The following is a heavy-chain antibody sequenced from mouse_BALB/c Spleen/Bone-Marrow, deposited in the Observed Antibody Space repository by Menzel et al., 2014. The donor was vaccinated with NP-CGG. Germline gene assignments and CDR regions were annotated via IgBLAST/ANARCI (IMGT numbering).Heavy chain of an antibody. CDR2: IWTGGGT. CDR1: GFSLTSYD. J-gene: IGHJ4*01. Sequence: QVHVKQSGPGLVAPSQSLSITCTVSGFSLTSYDISWIRQPPGKGLEWLGAIWTGGGTNYNSAFMSRLSISKDNSKSQVFLKMNSLQTDDTAIYYCVRDPRFPYAMDYWGQGTSVTVSS. CDR3: VRDPRFPYAMDY. V-gene: IGHV2-9-2*01.